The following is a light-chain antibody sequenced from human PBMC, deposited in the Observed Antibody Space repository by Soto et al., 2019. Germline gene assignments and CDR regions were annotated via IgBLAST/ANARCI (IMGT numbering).Light chain of an antibody. Sequence: QSVLTQPPSASGTPGQRVTISCSGSRANIGSNTVNWYQQFPGTAPKFFIYSNSQRPSGVPARFSGSKSGTSASLAISGLQAEDEADYYCAAWDDSLNGVVFGGGTKVTVL. CDR1: RANIGSNT. V-gene: IGLV1-44*01. CDR2: SNS. CDR3: AAWDDSLNGVV. J-gene: IGLJ2*01.